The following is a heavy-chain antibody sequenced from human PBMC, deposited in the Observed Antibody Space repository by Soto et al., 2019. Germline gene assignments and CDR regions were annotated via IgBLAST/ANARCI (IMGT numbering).Heavy chain of an antibody. CDR3: ARDQSSYDSVYDAFDI. CDR1: GFTFSSYC. Sequence: PGGSLRLSCAASGFTFSSYCMSWVRQAPGKGLEWVANIKQDGSEKYYVDSVKGRFTISRDNAKNSLYLQMNSLRAEDTAVYYCARDQSSYDSVYDAFDIWGQGTMVTVSS. CDR2: IKQDGSEK. V-gene: IGHV3-7*01. J-gene: IGHJ3*02. D-gene: IGHD3-3*01.